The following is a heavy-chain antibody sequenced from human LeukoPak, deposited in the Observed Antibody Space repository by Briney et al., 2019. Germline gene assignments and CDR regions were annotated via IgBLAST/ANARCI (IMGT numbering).Heavy chain of an antibody. CDR1: GGSISSSSYY. CDR2: IYYSGST. V-gene: IGHV4-39*01. Sequence: KPSETLSLTCTVSGGSISSSSYYWGWIRQPPGKGLEWIGSIYYSGSTYYNPSLKSRVTISVDTSKNQFSLKLSSVTAADTAVYYCARKQLYGPRDPYYWGQGTLVTVSS. CDR3: ARKQLYGPRDPYY. J-gene: IGHJ4*02. D-gene: IGHD4-17*01.